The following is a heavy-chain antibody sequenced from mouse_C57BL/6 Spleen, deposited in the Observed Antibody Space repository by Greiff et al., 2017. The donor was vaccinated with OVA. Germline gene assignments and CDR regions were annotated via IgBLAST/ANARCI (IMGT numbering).Heavy chain of an antibody. J-gene: IGHJ2*01. CDR1: GYTFTSYW. CDR3: ARSNRPYFDY. V-gene: IGHV1-69*01. Sequence: QVQLQQPGAELVMPGASVKLSCKASGYTFTSYWMHWVKQRPGQGLEWIGEIDPSDSYTNYNQKLKGKSTLTVDKSSSTAYMQLSSLTSEDSAVYYCARSNRPYFDYWGQGTTLTVSS. CDR2: IDPSDSYT. D-gene: IGHD4-1*01.